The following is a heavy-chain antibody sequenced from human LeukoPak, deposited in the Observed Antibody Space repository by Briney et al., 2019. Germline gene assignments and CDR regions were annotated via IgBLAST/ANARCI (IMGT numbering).Heavy chain of an antibody. V-gene: IGHV3-48*03. CDR2: ISSSGSTI. CDR1: GFTFSSYE. CDR3: ARAGYYFDY. J-gene: IGHJ4*02. D-gene: IGHD3-10*01. Sequence: GGSLRLSCAASGFTFSSYEMNWVRQAPGEGREWVSYISSSGSTIYYADSVKGRFTISRDNAKNSLYLQMNSLRAEDTAVYYCARAGYYFDYWGQGTLVTVSS.